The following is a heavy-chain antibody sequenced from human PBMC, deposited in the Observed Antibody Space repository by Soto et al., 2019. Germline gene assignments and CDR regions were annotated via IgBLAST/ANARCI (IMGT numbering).Heavy chain of an antibody. V-gene: IGHV1-18*01. CDR3: ARGESLWE. Sequence: QVQLVQSGTEVKKPGASVKVSCKASGYSFPSYGISWVRQAPGPGLEWMGWISIHNRNTYYAEEFQGRGTMNADTSTTMAHLELRSVRSDDTAVYYCARGESLWEWGQGTLVTVSS. J-gene: IGHJ4*02. CDR2: ISIHNRNT. D-gene: IGHD3-16*01. CDR1: GYSFPSYG.